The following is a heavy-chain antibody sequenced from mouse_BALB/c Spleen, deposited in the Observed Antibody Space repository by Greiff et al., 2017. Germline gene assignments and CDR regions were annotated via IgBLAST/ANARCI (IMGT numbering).Heavy chain of an antibody. CDR2: ISDGGSYT. D-gene: IGHD3-1*01. CDR1: GFTFSDYY. Sequence: EVQGVESGGGLVKPGGSLKLSCAASGFTFSDYYMYWVRQTPEKRLEWVATISDGGSYTYYPDSVKGRFTISRDNAKNNLYLQMSSLKSEDTAMYYCARDGTGRFAYWGQGTLVTVSA. V-gene: IGHV5-4*02. J-gene: IGHJ3*01. CDR3: ARDGTGRFAY.